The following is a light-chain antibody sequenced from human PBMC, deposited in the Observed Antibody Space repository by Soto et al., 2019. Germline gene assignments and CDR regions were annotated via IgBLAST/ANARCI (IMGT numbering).Light chain of an antibody. CDR1: QTIINY. CDR3: QQYERYST. Sequence: DSQMTQSPSSLSASVGDRVTITCRASQTIINYLNWYQQKPGKAPKLLIYAASTLQSGVPSRFSGSGYGTEFTLTISGLQPEDSATYYCQQYERYSTFGQGTKVDIK. CDR2: AAS. V-gene: IGKV1-39*01. J-gene: IGKJ1*01.